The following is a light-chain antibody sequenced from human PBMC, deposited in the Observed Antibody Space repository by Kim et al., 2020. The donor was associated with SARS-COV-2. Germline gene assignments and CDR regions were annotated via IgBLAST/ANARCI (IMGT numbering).Light chain of an antibody. V-gene: IGLV3-19*01. Sequence: SSELTQDPAVSVALGQTVRITCQGDSVRDFSASWYQKKPGQAPVLVFYDNDDRPSGIPDRSSGSTTGITASMTITGAQAEAEAVYYCATRDSSGDLVLFG. CDR2: DND. J-gene: IGLJ3*02. CDR1: SVRDFS. CDR3: ATRDSSGDLVL.